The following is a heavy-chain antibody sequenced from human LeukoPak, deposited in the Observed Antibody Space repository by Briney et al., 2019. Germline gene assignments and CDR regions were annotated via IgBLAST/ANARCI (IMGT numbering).Heavy chain of an antibody. D-gene: IGHD4-17*01. V-gene: IGHV4-31*02. CDR1: GGSIGSVCYY. CDR3: AGDTDYGGGFDY. CDR2: IFYSGST. J-gene: IGHJ4*02. Sequence: SETLSLTWTVAGGSIGSVCYYWGWIREHPGRGLEWFGYIFYSGSTYYNPSLKSRVTIPVDTSKNQFSMKLSSVTAAETAVYYWAGDTDYGGGFDYWGQGTLVTVSS.